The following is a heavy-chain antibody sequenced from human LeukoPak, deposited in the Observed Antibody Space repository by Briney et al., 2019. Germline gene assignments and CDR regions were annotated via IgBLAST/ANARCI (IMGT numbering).Heavy chain of an antibody. J-gene: IGHJ4*02. CDR1: GFTFSTYA. CDR2: ISGSGGSI. D-gene: IGHD2-2*02. CDR3: AKVCWSRNPLRVEGIVVVPAAIGGSHIDD. Sequence: PGGSLRLSCAASGFTFSTYAMSWVRQAPGKGLEWVSVISGSGGSIYYADSVRGRFTISRDNSKNTLFLQMNSLRAEGTAVYYCAKVCWSRNPLRVEGIVVVPAAIGGSHIDDWGQGTLVTVSS. V-gene: IGHV3-23*01.